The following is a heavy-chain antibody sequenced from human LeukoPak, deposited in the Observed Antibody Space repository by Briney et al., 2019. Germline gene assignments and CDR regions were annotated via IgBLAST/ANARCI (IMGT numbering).Heavy chain of an antibody. V-gene: IGHV4-39*07. D-gene: IGHD6-13*01. Sequence: SETLSLTCTVSGGSISSRSYFWAWIRQPPGKGLEWIGSMYHSGSTHYNPSLTSRVTISVDTSKNQFSLKLSSVTAADTAVYYCARRDSSSWHNNWFDPWGQGTLVTVSS. J-gene: IGHJ5*02. CDR1: GGSISSRSYF. CDR2: MYHSGST. CDR3: ARRDSSSWHNNWFDP.